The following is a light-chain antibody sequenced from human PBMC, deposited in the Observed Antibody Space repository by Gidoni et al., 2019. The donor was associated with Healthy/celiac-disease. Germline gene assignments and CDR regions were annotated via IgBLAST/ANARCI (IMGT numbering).Light chain of an antibody. CDR3: QHSYSTPPLT. Sequence: DIKMTQSPSSLSASVGDRVTITCRASQSISSYLNWYQQKPGKAPKLLIYAASSLQSGVPSRFSGSGSGTDVTLTISSLQPEDFATYYCQHSYSTPPLTFGGGTKVEIK. V-gene: IGKV1-39*01. J-gene: IGKJ4*01. CDR2: AAS. CDR1: QSISSY.